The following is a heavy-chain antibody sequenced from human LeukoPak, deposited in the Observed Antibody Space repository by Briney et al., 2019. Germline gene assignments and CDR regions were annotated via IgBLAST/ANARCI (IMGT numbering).Heavy chain of an antibody. CDR2: INHSGST. Sequence: PGGSLRLSCAASGFTFSSYAMSWVRQAPGKGLEWIGEINHSGSTNYNPSLKSRVTISVDTSKNQFSLKLSSVTAADTAVYYCARVLWFRTYYFDYWGQGTLVTVSS. J-gene: IGHJ4*02. V-gene: IGHV4-34*01. D-gene: IGHD3-10*01. CDR3: ARVLWFRTYYFDY. CDR1: GFTFSSYA.